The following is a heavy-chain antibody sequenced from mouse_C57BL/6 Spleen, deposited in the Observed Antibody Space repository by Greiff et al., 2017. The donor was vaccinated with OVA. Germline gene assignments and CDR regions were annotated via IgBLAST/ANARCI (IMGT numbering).Heavy chain of an antibody. CDR1: GYAFSSSW. V-gene: IGHV1-82*01. J-gene: IGHJ2*01. CDR3: ARLGSGDYFDY. Sequence: VQGVESGPELVKPGASVKISCKASGYAFSSSWMNWVKQRPGKGLEWIGRIYPGDGDTNYNGKFKGKATLTADKSSSTAYMQLSSLTSEDSAVYFCARLGSGDYFDYWGQGTTLTVSS. CDR2: IYPGDGDT. D-gene: IGHD4-1*01.